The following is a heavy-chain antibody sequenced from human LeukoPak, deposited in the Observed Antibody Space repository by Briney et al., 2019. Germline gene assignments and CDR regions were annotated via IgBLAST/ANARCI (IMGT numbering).Heavy chain of an antibody. CDR3: ARGKGHYYYYYMDV. V-gene: IGHV4-59*01. Sequence: SETLSLTCTVSGGSISSYYWSWIRQPPGKGLEWIGYIYYSGSTNYNPSLKSRVTRSVDTSKNQFSLKLSSVTAADTAVYYCARGKGHYYYYYMDVWGKGTTVTVSS. CDR2: IYYSGST. J-gene: IGHJ6*03. CDR1: GGSISSYY.